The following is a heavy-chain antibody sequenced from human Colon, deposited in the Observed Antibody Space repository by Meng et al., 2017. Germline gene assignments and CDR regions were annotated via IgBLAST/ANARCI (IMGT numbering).Heavy chain of an antibody. CDR2: IYHSSNT. CDR1: DFSVTSGCY. J-gene: IGHJ4*02. D-gene: IGHD3-3*01. Sequence: SETLSLTCAVSDFSVTSGCYWAWLRQPPGKGLQWVGSIYHSSNTHYNPSLESRVTLSVDTSKNQFSPRLGSVTAADTAMYYCARATNDFWSGQTTYYFDYWGQGALVTVSS. CDR3: ARATNDFWSGQTTYYFDY. V-gene: IGHV4-38-2*01.